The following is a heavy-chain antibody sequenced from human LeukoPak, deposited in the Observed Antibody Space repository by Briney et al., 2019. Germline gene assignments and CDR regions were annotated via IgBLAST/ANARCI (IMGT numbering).Heavy chain of an antibody. Sequence: GGSLRLSCAASGFTFDDYAMRWVRQAPGKGLEWVSGISWNSGSIGYADSVKGRFTISRDNAKNSLYLQMNSLRAEDTALYYCAKAYYDYVYYFDYWGQGTLVTVSS. CDR3: AKAYYDYVYYFDY. V-gene: IGHV3-9*01. CDR2: ISWNSGSI. CDR1: GFTFDDYA. D-gene: IGHD5-12*01. J-gene: IGHJ4*02.